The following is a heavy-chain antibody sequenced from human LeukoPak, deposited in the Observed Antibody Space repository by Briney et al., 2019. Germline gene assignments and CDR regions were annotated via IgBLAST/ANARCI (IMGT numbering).Heavy chain of an antibody. CDR1: GFTFSSYS. J-gene: IGHJ4*02. CDR2: ISSSSSYI. CDR3: ASSPSLGATTSFDY. Sequence: GGSLRLSCAASGFTFSSYSMNWVRRAPGKGLELVSSISSSSSYIYYADSVKGRFTISRDNAKNSLYLQMNSLRAEDTAVYYCASSPSLGATTSFDYWGQGTLVTVSS. D-gene: IGHD1-26*01. V-gene: IGHV3-21*01.